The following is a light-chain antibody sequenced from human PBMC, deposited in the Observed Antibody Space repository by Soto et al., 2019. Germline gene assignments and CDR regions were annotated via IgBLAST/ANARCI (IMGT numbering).Light chain of an antibody. Sequence: IQLTQSPSFLSASVGYIFTITCRASQGISSYLAWYQQKPGKAPKXLIYAASTLQSGVPSRFSGSGSGTEFTLTISSLQNEDFATYYCQQLNSYTLTFGGGTKVDNK. J-gene: IGKJ4*01. CDR2: AAS. CDR1: QGISSY. V-gene: IGKV1-9*01. CDR3: QQLNSYTLT.